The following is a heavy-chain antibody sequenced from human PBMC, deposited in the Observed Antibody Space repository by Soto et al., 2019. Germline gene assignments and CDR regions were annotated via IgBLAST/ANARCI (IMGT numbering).Heavy chain of an antibody. V-gene: IGHV3-23*01. J-gene: IGHJ3*02. D-gene: IGHD3-3*01. CDR2: ISGSGGST. CDR3: AKGGVLRFLEWSRTHDAFDI. Sequence: LRLSCAASGFTFSSYAMSWVRQAPGKGLEWVSAISGSGGSTYYADSVKGRFTISRDNSKNTLYLQMNSLRAEDTAVYYCAKGGVLRFLEWSRTHDAFDIWGQGTMVTVSS. CDR1: GFTFSSYA.